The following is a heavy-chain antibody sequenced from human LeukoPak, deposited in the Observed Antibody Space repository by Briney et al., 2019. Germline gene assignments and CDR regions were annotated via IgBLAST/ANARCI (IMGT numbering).Heavy chain of an antibody. CDR2: IKQDGSEK. CDR3: ARQRRYCSGDSCYQRTFDF. J-gene: IGHJ4*02. V-gene: IGHV3-7*01. CDR1: GFTFNNYA. Sequence: GGSLRLSCAASGFTFNNYAMSWVRQAPGKGLEWVANIKQDGSEKYYVDSVKGRFTISRDNAKNSVYMQMNSLRAEDTAVYSCARQRRYCSGDSCYQRTFDFWGQGTLVTVSS. D-gene: IGHD2-15*01.